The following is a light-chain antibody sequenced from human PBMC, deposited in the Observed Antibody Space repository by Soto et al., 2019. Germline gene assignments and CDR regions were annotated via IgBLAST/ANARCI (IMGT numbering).Light chain of an antibody. CDR1: SEDVGGYNY. CDR2: EVS. J-gene: IGLJ3*02. Sequence: QSALTQPPSASGSPGQSVTISCTGTSEDVGGYNYVSWYQQHPGKAPKLMISEVSERPSGVPDRFSGSKSGNTASLTVSGLQAEDEADYYCSSYAGSNNLVFGGGTQLTVL. V-gene: IGLV2-8*01. CDR3: SSYAGSNNLV.